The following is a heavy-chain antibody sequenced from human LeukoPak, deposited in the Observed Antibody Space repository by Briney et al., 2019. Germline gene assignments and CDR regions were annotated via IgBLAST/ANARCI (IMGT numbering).Heavy chain of an antibody. Sequence: TGGSLRLSCAASGFTFSSYPVSWVRQAPGRGLEWVSVISANSGATYYADSVKGRFTISRDNAKNTLYLQMNNLRGEDTALYYCSKAGDTNYYRYGDYWGQGTLVTVSS. V-gene: IGHV3-23*01. CDR2: ISANSGAT. CDR1: GFTFSSYP. CDR3: SKAGDTNYYRYGDY. J-gene: IGHJ4*02. D-gene: IGHD5-18*01.